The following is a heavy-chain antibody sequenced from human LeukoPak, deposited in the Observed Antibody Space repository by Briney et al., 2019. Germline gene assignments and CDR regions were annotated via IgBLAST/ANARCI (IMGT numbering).Heavy chain of an antibody. D-gene: IGHD3-22*01. CDR2: IYHSEST. V-gene: IGHV4-38-2*02. CDR3: ARDYDSSGYSVGY. J-gene: IGHJ4*02. Sequence: PSETLSLTCAVSGYSISSGYSWGWIRQPPGKGLEWIGSIYHSESTYYNPSLKSRVTISVDTSKNQFSLKLSSVTAADTAVYYCARDYDSSGYSVGYWGQGTLVTVSS. CDR1: GYSISSGYS.